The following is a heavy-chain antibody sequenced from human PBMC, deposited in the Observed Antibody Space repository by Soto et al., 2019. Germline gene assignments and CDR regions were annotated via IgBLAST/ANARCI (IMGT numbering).Heavy chain of an antibody. Sequence: QVQLVQSGAEVRKPGASVKVSCKASGYAFTTYSMHWVRQAPGQRLEWMGWISPGNGNTKYSQHFQGRVTITRDTSASTVYLELISLTSEDTTVYFCARGDTSWHDAFDIWGQGTMVTVS. CDR1: GYAFTTYS. D-gene: IGHD3-9*01. CDR3: ARGDTSWHDAFDI. CDR2: ISPGNGNT. J-gene: IGHJ3*02. V-gene: IGHV1-3*01.